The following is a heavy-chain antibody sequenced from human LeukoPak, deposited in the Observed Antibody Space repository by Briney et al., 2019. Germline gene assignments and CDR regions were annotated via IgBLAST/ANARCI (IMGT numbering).Heavy chain of an antibody. CDR3: VRQDVVVITAATYYYGMDV. V-gene: IGHV4-59*08. D-gene: IGHD2-2*01. CDR1: GGSISSYY. Sequence: SETLSLTCTVSGGSISSYYWNWIRQPPGKGLEWIGYIYYTGSTNYRPSLKSRVTISVDTSRNQFSLKLSSVTAADTAVYYCVRQDVVVITAATYYYGMDVRGQGTTVTVSS. J-gene: IGHJ6*02. CDR2: IYYTGST.